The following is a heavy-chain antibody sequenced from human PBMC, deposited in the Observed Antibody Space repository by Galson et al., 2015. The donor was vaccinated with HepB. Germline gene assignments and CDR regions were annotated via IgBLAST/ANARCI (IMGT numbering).Heavy chain of an antibody. D-gene: IGHD4-23*01. CDR3: ARDTTTVVTTTYYYYYGMDV. J-gene: IGHJ6*02. CDR1: GFTFSSYS. V-gene: IGHV3-48*02. CDR2: ISSSSSTI. Sequence: SLRLSCAASGFTFSSYSMNWVRQAPGKGLEWVSYISSSSSTIYYADSVKGRFTISRDNAMNSLYLQMNSLRDEDTAVYYCARDTTTVVTTTYYYYYGMDVWGQGSTVTVSS.